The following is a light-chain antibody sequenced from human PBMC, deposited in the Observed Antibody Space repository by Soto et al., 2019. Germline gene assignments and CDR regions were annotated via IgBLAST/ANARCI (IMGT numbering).Light chain of an antibody. CDR3: TSYAGSNNVCV. V-gene: IGLV2-8*01. CDR2: DVF. Sequence: QSALTQPPSASGSPGQSVTISCSGTSSDIGGYDYVSWYQQHPGKAPKLIIYDVFKRPSGVPDRFSGSKSGNTASLTVSGLQAEDEADYYCTSYAGSNNVCVFGTGTKSPS. CDR1: SSDIGGYDY. J-gene: IGLJ1*01.